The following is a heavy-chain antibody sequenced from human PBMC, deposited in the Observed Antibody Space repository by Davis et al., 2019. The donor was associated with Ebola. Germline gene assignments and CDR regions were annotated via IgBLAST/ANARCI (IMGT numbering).Heavy chain of an antibody. J-gene: IGHJ4*02. V-gene: IGHV4-59*01. CDR2: IYYSGST. Sequence: SETLSLTCTVSGGSISSYYWSWIRQPPGKGLEWIGYIYYSGSTNYNPSLKSRVTISVDTSKNQFSLKLSSVTAADTAVYYCARGPFWSGYPLDYWGQGTLVTVSS. CDR1: GGSISSYY. CDR3: ARGPFWSGYPLDY. D-gene: IGHD3-3*01.